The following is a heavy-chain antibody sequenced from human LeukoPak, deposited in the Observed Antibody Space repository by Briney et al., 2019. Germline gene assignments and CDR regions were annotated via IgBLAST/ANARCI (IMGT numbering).Heavy chain of an antibody. Sequence: SVKVSCKASGGTFSSYAISWVRQAPGQGLEWMGRIIPILGTANYAQKFQGRVTITTDESTSTAYMELSSLRSEDTAVYYCARGSYYDSSGYYDYFDYWGQGTLVTVSS. J-gene: IGHJ4*02. D-gene: IGHD3-22*01. CDR1: GGTFSSYA. CDR2: IIPILGTA. CDR3: ARGSYYDSSGYYDYFDY. V-gene: IGHV1-69*11.